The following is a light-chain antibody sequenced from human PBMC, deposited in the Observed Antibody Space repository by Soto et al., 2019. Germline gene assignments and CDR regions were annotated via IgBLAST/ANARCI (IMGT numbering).Light chain of an antibody. J-gene: IGLJ1*01. V-gene: IGLV2-14*01. CDR2: DVS. CDR3: SSYKSSSTRGLYV. CDR1: SSDVGGYNY. Sequence: QSVLTQPASVSGSPGQSITISCTGTSSDVGGYNYVSWYQQHPGKAPKLMIYDVSNRPSGVSNRFSGSKSGNTASLTISGLQAEDEADYYCSSYKSSSTRGLYVFGTGTMVTVL.